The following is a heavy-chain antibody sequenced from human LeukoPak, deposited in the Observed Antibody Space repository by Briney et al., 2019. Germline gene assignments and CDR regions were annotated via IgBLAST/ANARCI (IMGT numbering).Heavy chain of an antibody. CDR3: ARVMGPSRSIVGASD. J-gene: IGHJ4*02. V-gene: IGHV4-39*07. CDR2: IYHSGST. Sequence: SETLSLTCTVSGGSISSSSYYWGWIRQPPGKGLEWIGSIYHSGSTYYNPSLKSRVTISVDTSKNQFSLKLSSVTAADTAVYYCARVMGPSRSIVGASDWGQGTLVTVSS. CDR1: GGSISSSSYY. D-gene: IGHD1-26*01.